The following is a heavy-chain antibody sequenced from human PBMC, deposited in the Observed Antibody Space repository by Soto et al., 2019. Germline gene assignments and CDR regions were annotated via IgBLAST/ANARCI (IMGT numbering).Heavy chain of an antibody. CDR3: ARDLYCGFVSGGS. Sequence: PGGSLRLSCAASGFTFSSYGMHWVRQAPGQGLEWVAVIWYDGSNKYYADSVKGRFTISRDNSKNTLYLQMNSLRAEDTAVYYCARDLYCGFVSGGSSGSGTLVYVS. D-gene: IGHD2-21*01. J-gene: IGHJ5*01. V-gene: IGHV3-33*01. CDR2: IWYDGSNK. CDR1: GFTFSSYG.